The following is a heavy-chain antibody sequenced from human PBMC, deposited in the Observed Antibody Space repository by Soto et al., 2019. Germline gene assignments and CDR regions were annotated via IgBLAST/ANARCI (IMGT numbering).Heavy chain of an antibody. CDR2: ISGSGGST. J-gene: IGHJ4*02. D-gene: IGHD3-22*01. V-gene: IGHV3-23*01. Sequence: GGSLRLSCAASGFTFSSYAMSWVRQAPGKGLEWVSAISGSGGSTYYADSVKGRSTISRDNSKNTRYLQMNSLRAEDTAVYYCAKDPSPVYYDSSGYYFCLDYWGQGTLVTVSS. CDR3: AKDPSPVYYDSSGYYFCLDY. CDR1: GFTFSSYA.